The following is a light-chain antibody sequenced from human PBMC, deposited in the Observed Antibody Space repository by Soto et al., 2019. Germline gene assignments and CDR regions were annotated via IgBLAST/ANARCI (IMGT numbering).Light chain of an antibody. J-gene: IGKJ1*01. CDR3: QQRSNWPPT. CDR2: DAS. Sequence: EMVLTQSPGTLSLSPGERATLSCRASQSVSNNYLAWYQQKPGQAPRLLIYDASNRATGIPARFSGSGSGTDFTLTISSLEPEDFAVYYCQQRSNWPPTFGQGTKVDIK. CDR1: QSVSNNY. V-gene: IGKV3-11*01.